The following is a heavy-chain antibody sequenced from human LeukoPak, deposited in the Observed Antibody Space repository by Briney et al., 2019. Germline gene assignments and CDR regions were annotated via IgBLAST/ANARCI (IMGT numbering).Heavy chain of an antibody. V-gene: IGHV3-74*01. J-gene: IGHJ3*02. CDR3: ARGGLNALEAFDI. D-gene: IGHD1-1*01. CDR1: GFFFSSYW. CDR2: INGDGSST. Sequence: GGSLRLSCAASGFFFSSYWMHWVRQAPGKGLVWVSRINGDGSSTRYADSVKGRFTISRDNAKNTLYLQMNSLRAEDTAVYYCARGGLNALEAFDIWGQGTLVTVCS.